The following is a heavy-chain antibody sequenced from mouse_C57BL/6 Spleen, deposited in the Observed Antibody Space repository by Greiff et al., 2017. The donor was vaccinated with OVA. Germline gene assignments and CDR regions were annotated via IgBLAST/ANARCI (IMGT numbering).Heavy chain of an antibody. Sequence: QVQLQQSGAELVRPGTSVKVSCKASGYAFTNYLIEWVKQRPGQGLEWIGVINPGSGGTNYNEKFKGKATLTADKSSSTAYMQLSSLTSEDSAVYFCARRGDYDGYFDVWGTGTTVTVSS. CDR3: ARRGDYDGYFDV. D-gene: IGHD2-4*01. CDR1: GYAFTNYL. CDR2: INPGSGGT. J-gene: IGHJ1*03. V-gene: IGHV1-54*01.